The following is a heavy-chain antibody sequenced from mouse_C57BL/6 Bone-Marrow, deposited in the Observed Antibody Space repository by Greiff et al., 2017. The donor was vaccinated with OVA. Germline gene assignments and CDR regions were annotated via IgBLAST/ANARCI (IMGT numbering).Heavy chain of an antibody. V-gene: IGHV1-26*01. CDR1: GYTFTDYY. J-gene: IGHJ2*01. Sequence: VQLQQSGPELVKPGASVKISCKASGYTFTDYYMNWVKQSHGKSLEWIGDINPNNGGTSYNQKFKGKATLTVDKSSSTAYMELRSLTSEDSAVYYCARVEKANWDLDYWGQGTTLTVSS. CDR2: INPNNGGT. D-gene: IGHD4-1*01. CDR3: ARVEKANWDLDY.